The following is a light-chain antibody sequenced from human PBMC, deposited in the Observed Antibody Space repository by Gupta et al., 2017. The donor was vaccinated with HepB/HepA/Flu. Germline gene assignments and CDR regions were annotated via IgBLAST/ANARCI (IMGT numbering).Light chain of an antibody. CDR2: WAS. CDR3: QQYESSPPWT. V-gene: IGKV4-1*01. Sequence: DIVMTQSPDSLAVSLGERATINCKSTQSGLNSYNNKNYLAWFQQRPGQPPRLLIYWASTRESGVTDRFSGSGSGKDVTLTISSRQEEDVAVYYCQQYESSPPWTFGQGTKVEIK. CDR1: QSGLNSYNNKNY. J-gene: IGKJ1*01.